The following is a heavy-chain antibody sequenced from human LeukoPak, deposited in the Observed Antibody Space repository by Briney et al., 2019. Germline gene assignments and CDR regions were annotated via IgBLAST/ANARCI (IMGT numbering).Heavy chain of an antibody. Sequence: SQTLPLTCPICRGSLPSNSATLMWISPSPSRGVEGLGRPYYRSNWYNAYAVSVKSRIPINPDTSKNQLSLQLNPVTPEDTAVYYCARDNYSSGRLDYWRQGTLVPVSS. CDR2: PYYRSNWYN. J-gene: IGHJ4*02. D-gene: IGHD6-19*01. CDR3: ARDNYSSGRLDY. V-gene: IGHV6-1*01. CDR1: RGSLPSNSAT.